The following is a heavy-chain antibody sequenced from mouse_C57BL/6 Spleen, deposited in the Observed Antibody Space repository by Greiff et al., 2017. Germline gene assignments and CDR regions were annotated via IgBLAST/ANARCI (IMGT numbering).Heavy chain of an antibody. Sequence: EVQLVESGGGLVQPGGSMKLSCAASGFTFSDAWMDWVRQSPEKGLEWVAEIRNKANNHATYYAESVKGRFTISRDDSKSSVYLQMNSLRAEDTGIYYCTLYYDYDGDWFAYWGQGTLVTVSA. V-gene: IGHV6-6*01. CDR2: IRNKANNHAT. D-gene: IGHD2-4*01. CDR1: GFTFSDAW. CDR3: TLYYDYDGDWFAY. J-gene: IGHJ3*01.